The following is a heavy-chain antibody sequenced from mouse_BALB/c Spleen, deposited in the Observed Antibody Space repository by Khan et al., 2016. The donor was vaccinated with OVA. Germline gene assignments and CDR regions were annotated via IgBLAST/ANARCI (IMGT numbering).Heavy chain of an antibody. V-gene: IGHV1-4*01. CDR2: INPSNGYT. CDR3: VRDKAYYRNDGWFAY. J-gene: IGHJ3*01. CDR1: GYTFTSYT. Sequence: QVQLKQSGAELARPGASVKMSCKASGYTFTSYTIHWIKLRPGQGLEWIGYINPSNGYTNYTQKFKDKATLTADKATTTAYMQLSSRTSDDYAVYNCVRDKAYYRNDGWFAYWGQGTMVTVSA. D-gene: IGHD2-14*01.